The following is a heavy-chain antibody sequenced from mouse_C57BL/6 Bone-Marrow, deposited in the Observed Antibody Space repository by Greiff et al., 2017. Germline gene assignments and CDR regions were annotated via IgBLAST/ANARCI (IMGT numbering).Heavy chain of an antibody. D-gene: IGHD2-2*01. CDR2: IYPGDGDT. V-gene: IGHV1-80*01. CDR1: GYAFSSYW. Sequence: VQLQQSGAELVKPGASVKISCKASGYAFSSYWMNWVKQRPGKGLEWIGQIYPGDGDTNYNGKFKGKATLTADKSSSTAYMQLSGLTSEDSAVYFCLVTDLYYFDYWGQGTTLTVSS. CDR3: LVTDLYYFDY. J-gene: IGHJ2*01.